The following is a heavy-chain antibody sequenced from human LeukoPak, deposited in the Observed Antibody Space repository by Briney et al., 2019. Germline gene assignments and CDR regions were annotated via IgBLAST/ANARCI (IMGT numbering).Heavy chain of an antibody. J-gene: IGHJ6*02. CDR1: GGSVSSGSYY. D-gene: IGHD4-11*01. Sequence: PSETLSLTCTVSGGSVSSGSYYWSWIRQPPGKGLEWIGYIYYSGSTNYNPSLKSRVTISVDTSKNQFSLKLSSVTAADTAVYYCASTVTTPDYYYGMDVWGQGTTVTVSS. CDR3: ASTVTTPDYYYGMDV. CDR2: IYYSGST. V-gene: IGHV4-61*01.